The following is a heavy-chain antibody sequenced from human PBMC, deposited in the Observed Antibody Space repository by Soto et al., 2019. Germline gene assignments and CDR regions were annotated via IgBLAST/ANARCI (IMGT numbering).Heavy chain of an antibody. CDR1: GYTFTTNG. CDR2: ITAYNGNT. D-gene: IGHD4-17*01. J-gene: IGHJ6*03. Sequence: ASVKVSCKASGYTFTTNGISWVRQAPGQGLEWMGWITAYNGNTNYAQKLQGRVTMTTDTSTSTAYMELRSLRSDDTAVYYCARDPDYGDYGGRPHYYNYIDLWGKGTLVTVSS. CDR3: ARDPDYGDYGGRPHYYNYIDL. V-gene: IGHV1-18*01.